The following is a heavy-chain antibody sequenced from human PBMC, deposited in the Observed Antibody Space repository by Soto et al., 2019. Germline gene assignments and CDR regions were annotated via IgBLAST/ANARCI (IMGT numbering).Heavy chain of an antibody. D-gene: IGHD3-22*01. V-gene: IGHV3-21*01. Sequence: GESLKISCAASGFTFSTYSMHWVRQAPGKGLEWVSSISSTSTYIYYADSVKGRFTISRDNAKNSLYLQMNSLRGEDTAVYYCVRDVNYYDSSGHRDYWGQGTLVTVSS. J-gene: IGHJ4*02. CDR2: ISSTSTYI. CDR1: GFTFSTYS. CDR3: VRDVNYYDSSGHRDY.